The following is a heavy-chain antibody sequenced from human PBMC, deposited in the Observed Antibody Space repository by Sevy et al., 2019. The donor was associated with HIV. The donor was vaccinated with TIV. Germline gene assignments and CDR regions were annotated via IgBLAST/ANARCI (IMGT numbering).Heavy chain of an antibody. CDR3: AKGLYCSSTSCYKDPLFDY. V-gene: IGHV3-9*01. CDR1: GFTFDDYA. CDR2: ISWNSGSI. J-gene: IGHJ4*02. D-gene: IGHD2-2*02. Sequence: GGSLRLSCAASGFTFDDYAMHWVQQAPGKGLEWVSGISWNSGSIGYADSVKGRFTISRDNAKNSLYLQMNSLRAEDTALYYCAKGLYCSSTSCYKDPLFDYWGQGTLVTVSS.